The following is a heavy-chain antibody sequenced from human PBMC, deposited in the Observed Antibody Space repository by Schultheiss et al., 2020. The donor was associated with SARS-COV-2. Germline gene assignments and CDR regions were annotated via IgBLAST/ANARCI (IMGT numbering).Heavy chain of an antibody. V-gene: IGHV3-7*01. J-gene: IGHJ4*02. Sequence: GSLRLSCAASGFTFSSYAMSWVRQAPGKGLEWVANIKQDGSEKYYVDSVKGRFTISRENAKNSLYLQMNSLRAGDTAVYYCARVGTRWLQSVKPFDYWGQGTLVTVSS. CDR3: ARVGTRWLQSVKPFDY. CDR2: IKQDGSEK. D-gene: IGHD5-24*01. CDR1: GFTFSSYA.